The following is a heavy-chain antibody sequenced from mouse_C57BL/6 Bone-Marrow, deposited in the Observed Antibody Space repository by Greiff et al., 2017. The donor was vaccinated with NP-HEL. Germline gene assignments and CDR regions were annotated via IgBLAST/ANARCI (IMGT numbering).Heavy chain of an antibody. CDR1: GFTFSSYA. J-gene: IGHJ1*03. V-gene: IGHV5-9-1*02. D-gene: IGHD2-10*02. CDR3: TRDRYGNYPYWYFDV. CDR2: ISSGGDYI. Sequence: EVKLMESGEGLVKPGGSLKLSCAASGFTFSSYAMSWVRQTPEKRLEWVAYISSGGDYIYYADTVKGRFTISRDNARNTLYLQMSSLKSEDTAMYYCTRDRYGNYPYWYFDVWGTGTTVTVSS.